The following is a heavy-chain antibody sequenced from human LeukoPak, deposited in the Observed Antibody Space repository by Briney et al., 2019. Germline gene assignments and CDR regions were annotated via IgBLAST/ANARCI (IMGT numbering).Heavy chain of an antibody. CDR2: IYYSGST. CDR1: GGSISSGGYY. J-gene: IGHJ4*02. Sequence: PSETLSLTCTVSGGSISSGGYYWSWTRQHPGKGLEWIGYIYYSGSTYYNPSLKSRVTISVDTSKNQFSLKLSSVTAADTAVYYCVRANYFDYWGQGTLVTVSS. CDR3: VRANYFDY. V-gene: IGHV4-31*03.